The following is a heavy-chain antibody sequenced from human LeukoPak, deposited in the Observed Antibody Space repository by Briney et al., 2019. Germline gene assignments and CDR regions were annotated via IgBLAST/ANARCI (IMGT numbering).Heavy chain of an antibody. CDR2: ISYDGSNK. CDR3: ASVDYYGSGNYYNDVDY. V-gene: IGHV3-30*04. Sequence: GRSLRLSCAASGFTFSSYAMHWVRQAPGKGLEWVAVISYDGSNKYYADSVKGRFTISRDNSKNTLYLQMNSLRAEDTAVYYCASVDYYGSGNYYNDVDYWGQGTLVTVSS. J-gene: IGHJ4*02. D-gene: IGHD3-10*01. CDR1: GFTFSSYA.